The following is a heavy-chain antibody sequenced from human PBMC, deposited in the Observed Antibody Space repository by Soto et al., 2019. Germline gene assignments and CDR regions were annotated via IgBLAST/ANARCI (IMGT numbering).Heavy chain of an antibody. Sequence: QVQLVESGGGVVQPGMSPRLSCAASGLTFDIFAMHWVRQAPGKGLEWVAVISFDGSSAHYADSVEGRFTISRDNSKRTVYLQMDSARPEDTAVYYCATGYATTWFQYGLDVWGQGTSVIVFS. CDR1: GLTFDIFA. CDR2: ISFDGSSA. V-gene: IGHV3-30-3*01. D-gene: IGHD3-9*01. CDR3: ATGYATTWFQYGLDV. J-gene: IGHJ6*02.